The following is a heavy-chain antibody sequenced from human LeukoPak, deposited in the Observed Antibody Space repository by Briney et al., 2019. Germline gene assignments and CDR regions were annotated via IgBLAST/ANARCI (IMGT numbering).Heavy chain of an antibody. D-gene: IGHD2-21*02. J-gene: IGHJ4*02. CDR1: KYIFSDYW. CDR2: IYPGDSDT. CDR3: GRLHLRAYCSGDCYQHLDY. Sequence: GESLKISCQSSKYIFSDYWIGWVRQMSGKGLEWMGTIYPGDSDTKYSPSFQGQVTISADKSISTAYLQWSSLKASDTAMYYCGRLHLRAYCSGDCYQHLDYWGQGTLVTASS. V-gene: IGHV5-51*01.